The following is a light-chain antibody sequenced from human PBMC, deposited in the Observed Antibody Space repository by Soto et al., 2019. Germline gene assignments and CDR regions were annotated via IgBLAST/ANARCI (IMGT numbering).Light chain of an antibody. V-gene: IGLV1-47*01. J-gene: IGLJ3*02. Sequence: QSVLTQPPSASGTPGQRVTISCSGSSSNIGSNYVYWYQQLPGTAPKLLIYRNNQRPSGVPGRFSGSKSGTSASLAISGLRSEDEADYYCAAWDDSLNWVFGGGTKLTVL. CDR1: SSNIGSNY. CDR3: AAWDDSLNWV. CDR2: RNN.